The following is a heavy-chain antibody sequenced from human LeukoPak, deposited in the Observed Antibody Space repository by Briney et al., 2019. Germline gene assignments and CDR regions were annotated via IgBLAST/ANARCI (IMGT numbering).Heavy chain of an antibody. CDR1: SGSISSGAYY. D-gene: IGHD3-10*01. CDR2: IHYSGKT. CDR3: ARGGISMVPTDY. J-gene: IGHJ4*02. Sequence: PSETLSLTCTVSSGSISSGAYYWGWIRQPPGKGLEWIGTIHYSGKTYYNPSLKSRITKSIDTSKKQFALKLSSVTAADTAVYYCARGGISMVPTDYWGQGTLVTVSS. V-gene: IGHV4-39*06.